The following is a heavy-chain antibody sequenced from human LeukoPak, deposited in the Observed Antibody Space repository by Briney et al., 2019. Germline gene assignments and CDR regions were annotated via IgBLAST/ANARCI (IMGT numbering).Heavy chain of an antibody. D-gene: IGHD5-24*01. Sequence: GGSLRLSCVASGFTFSNFAMNWVRQAPGKGLEWVANIKQDESEKYYVDSVKGRFTISRDNAKNSLYLQMNSLRAEDTAVYYCARDRDGPDYWGQGTLVTVSS. CDR2: IKQDESEK. J-gene: IGHJ4*02. CDR1: GFTFSNFA. V-gene: IGHV3-7*01. CDR3: ARDRDGPDY.